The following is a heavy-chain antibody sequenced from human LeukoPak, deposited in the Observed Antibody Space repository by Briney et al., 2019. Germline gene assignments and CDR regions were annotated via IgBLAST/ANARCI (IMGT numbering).Heavy chain of an antibody. CDR2: IYYSGST. CDR1: GGSISSSSYY. D-gene: IGHD1-26*01. J-gene: IGHJ4*02. CDR3: ARQPRIQEGGATTIDY. V-gene: IGHV4-39*01. Sequence: SETLSLTCTVSGGSISSSSYYLGWIRQPPGKGLEWIGSIYYSGSTYYNPSLKSRVTISVDTSKNQFSLKLSSVTAADTAVYYCARQPRIQEGGATTIDYWGQGTLVTVSS.